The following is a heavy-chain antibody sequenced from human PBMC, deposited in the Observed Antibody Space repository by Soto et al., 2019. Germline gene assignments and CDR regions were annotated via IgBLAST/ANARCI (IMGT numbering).Heavy chain of an antibody. V-gene: IGHV3-73*01. D-gene: IGHD3-9*01. CDR2: IRSKANSYAT. CDR1: GFTFSGSA. Sequence: GGSLRLSCAASGFTFSGSAMHWVRQASGKGLEWVGRIRSKANSYATAYAASVKGRFTISRDDSKNTAYLQMNSLKTEDTAVYYCTRYYDILTGYSRARSLSHYGMDVWGQGTTVTVSS. J-gene: IGHJ6*02. CDR3: TRYYDILTGYSRARSLSHYGMDV.